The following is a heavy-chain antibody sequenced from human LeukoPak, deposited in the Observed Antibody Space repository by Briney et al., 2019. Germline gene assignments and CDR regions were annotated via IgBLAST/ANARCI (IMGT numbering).Heavy chain of an antibody. D-gene: IGHD5-12*01. V-gene: IGHV3-7*01. J-gene: IGHJ3*01. CDR2: VKQDGSEK. CDR3: VRDGYAFDV. Sequence: PGGSLRLSCAASGFTFSSYWMSWVRQAPGKGLEWVANVKQDGSEKYYVDSVKGRFTISSDNAKNSLYLQMDSLRAEDTAVYYCVRDGYAFDVWGQGTMVTVSS. CDR1: GFTFSSYW.